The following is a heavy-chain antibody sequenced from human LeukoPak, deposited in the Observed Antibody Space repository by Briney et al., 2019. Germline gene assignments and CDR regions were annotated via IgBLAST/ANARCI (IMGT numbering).Heavy chain of an antibody. V-gene: IGHV3-30*03. D-gene: IGHD3-16*02. CDR2: ISYDGGYQ. CDR3: ATESSLSN. J-gene: IGHJ4*01. CDR1: GFNFCSYA. Sequence: GGSLRLSCAAPGFNFCSYAMDWVRQAPGKGLEWVADISYDGGYQSYAVSVRGRFTISRDNSKNTLFLQMNSLRPEDAAVYYCATESSLSNWGHGTLVTVSS.